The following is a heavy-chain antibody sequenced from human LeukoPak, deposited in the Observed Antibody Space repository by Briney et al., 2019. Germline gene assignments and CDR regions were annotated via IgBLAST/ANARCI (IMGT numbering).Heavy chain of an antibody. Sequence: PGGSLRLSCAASGFTFSDYYMSWIRQAPGKGLEWVSYISSSGSTIYYADSVKGRFTISRDNAKNSLYLQMNSLRAEDTAVYYCARDLYLAATPDDYWGQGTLVTVSS. CDR3: ARDLYLAATPDDY. J-gene: IGHJ4*02. V-gene: IGHV3-11*04. CDR1: GFTFSDYY. D-gene: IGHD2-15*01. CDR2: ISSSGSTI.